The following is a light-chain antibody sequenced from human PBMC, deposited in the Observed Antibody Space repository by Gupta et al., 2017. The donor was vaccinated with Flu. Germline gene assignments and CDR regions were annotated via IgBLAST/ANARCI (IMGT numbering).Light chain of an antibody. J-gene: IGLJ1*01. Sequence: QSALTRPASVSGSPGQSITISCTGTTSDVGSYDYVSWYQQRPGSAPKLMMYDDTNRPSGIPNRFSGSKSGNTASLTITGAQADDEADYYCNSHESNSHACVFGGGTKVTVL. CDR3: NSHESNSHACV. CDR2: DDT. V-gene: IGLV2-14*01. CDR1: TSDVGSYDY.